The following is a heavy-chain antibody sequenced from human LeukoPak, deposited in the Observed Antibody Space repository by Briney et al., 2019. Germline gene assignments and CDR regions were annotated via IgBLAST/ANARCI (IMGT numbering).Heavy chain of an antibody. J-gene: IGHJ4*02. Sequence: ASVKVSCKASGYTFTSYGISWVRQAPGQGLEWMGWISAYNGNTNYAQKLQGRVTMTTDTSTSTAYMELRSLRSDDEAVYYCARTYYDILTGYYYRPAYFDYWGQGTLVTVSS. CDR3: ARTYYDILTGYYYRPAYFDY. V-gene: IGHV1-18*01. D-gene: IGHD3-9*01. CDR2: ISAYNGNT. CDR1: GYTFTSYG.